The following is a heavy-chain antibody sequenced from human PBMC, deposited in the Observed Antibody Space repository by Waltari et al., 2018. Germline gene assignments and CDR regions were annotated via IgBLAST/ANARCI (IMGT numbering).Heavy chain of an antibody. Sequence: EVQLLESGGGLVQPGGSLRLSCAASGFTFSSSAMSWVRQAPGKGLEWVSVIYSGGSTYYADSVKGRFTISRDNSKNTLYLQMNSLRAEDTAVYYCANAPGIRAFDIWGQGTMVTVSS. CDR1: GFTFSSSA. J-gene: IGHJ3*02. V-gene: IGHV3-23*03. CDR2: IYSGGST. D-gene: IGHD6-13*01. CDR3: ANAPGIRAFDI.